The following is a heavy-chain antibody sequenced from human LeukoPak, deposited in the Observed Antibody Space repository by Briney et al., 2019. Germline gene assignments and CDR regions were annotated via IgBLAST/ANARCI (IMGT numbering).Heavy chain of an antibody. CDR2: IKEDGSET. V-gene: IGHV3-7*01. Sequence: GGSLRLSCAASGFSFRAYWMTWVRQAPGTGLEWVAIIKEDGSETYSMDSVKGRFTISRDNAKNSLYLQMNSLRAEDTAVYYCARDAYGPPGNFDYWGQGTLVTVSS. D-gene: IGHD3-10*01. CDR3: ARDAYGPPGNFDY. J-gene: IGHJ4*02. CDR1: GFSFRAYW.